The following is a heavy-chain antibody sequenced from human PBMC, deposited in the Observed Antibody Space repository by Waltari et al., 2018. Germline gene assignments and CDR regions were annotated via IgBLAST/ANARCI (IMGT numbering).Heavy chain of an antibody. V-gene: IGHV7-4-1*02. CDR2: INTNTRNP. Sequence: QVQLVQSGSELKKPGASVKVSCKASGYSFTNYAINWIRQDPGQGLELMGWINTNTRNPVYVQGFTGRFVFSLDTSVNTAYLQINSLKAEDTAVYFCAREVVPPARVVVNWFDPWGQGTLVTVSS. J-gene: IGHJ5*02. CDR1: GYSFTNYA. D-gene: IGHD2-2*01. CDR3: AREVVPPARVVVNWFDP.